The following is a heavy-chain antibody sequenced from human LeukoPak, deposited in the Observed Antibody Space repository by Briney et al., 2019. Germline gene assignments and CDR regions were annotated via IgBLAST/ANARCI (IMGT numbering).Heavy chain of an antibody. V-gene: IGHV4-59*01. CDR1: GGSISSYY. CDR2: IYYSGST. D-gene: IGHD2-2*01. CDR3: ARGLPAATPSRTYNWFDP. J-gene: IGHJ5*02. Sequence: PSETLSLTCTVSGGSISSYYWSWIRQPPGKGLESIGYIYYSGSTNYNPSLKSRVTISVDTSKNQFSLKLSSVTAADTAVYYCARGLPAATPSRTYNWFDPWGQGTLVTVSS.